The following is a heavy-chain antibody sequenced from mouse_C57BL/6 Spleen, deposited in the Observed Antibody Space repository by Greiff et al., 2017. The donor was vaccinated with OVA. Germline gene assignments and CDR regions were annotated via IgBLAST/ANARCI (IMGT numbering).Heavy chain of an antibody. V-gene: IGHV5-17*01. CDR1: GFTFSDYG. CDR3: ARGDGTTVRGWYFDV. D-gene: IGHD1-1*01. CDR2: ISSGSSTI. J-gene: IGHJ1*03. Sequence: DVMLVESGGGLVKPGGSLKLSCAASGFTFSDYGMHWVRQAPEKGLEWVAYISSGSSTIYYADTVKGRFTISRDNAKNTLFLQMTSLRSEDTAMYYCARGDGTTVRGWYFDVWGTGTTVTVSS.